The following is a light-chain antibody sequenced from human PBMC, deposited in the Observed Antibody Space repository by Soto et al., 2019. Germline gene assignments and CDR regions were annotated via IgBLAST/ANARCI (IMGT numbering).Light chain of an antibody. CDR1: IIGSNI. CDR2: DDI. J-gene: IGLJ2*01. CDR3: QVWDSSNAHPI. V-gene: IGLV3-21*02. Sequence: SYELTQPPSMSVAPGQTASVTCGGDIIGSNIVHWYQQKPGQAPVLVVYDDIERPSGIPERFSGSNSGNTATLSITRVEAGDEADYYCQVWDSSNAHPIFGGGTKVTVL.